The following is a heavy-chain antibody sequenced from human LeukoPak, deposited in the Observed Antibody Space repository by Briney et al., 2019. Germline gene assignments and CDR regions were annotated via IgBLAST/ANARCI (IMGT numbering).Heavy chain of an antibody. Sequence: PSETLSLTCTVSGGSISSYYWSWIRQPPGKGLEWIGYTHYSGSTNYNPSLKSRVTISVDRSKNQFSLKLSSVTAADTAVYYCARAVAGTFAYWGQGTLVTVSS. V-gene: IGHV4-59*01. CDR3: ARAVAGTFAY. CDR1: GGSISSYY. J-gene: IGHJ4*02. D-gene: IGHD6-19*01. CDR2: THYSGST.